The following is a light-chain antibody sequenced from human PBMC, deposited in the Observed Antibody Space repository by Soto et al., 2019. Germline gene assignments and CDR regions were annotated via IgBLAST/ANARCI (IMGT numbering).Light chain of an antibody. Sequence: EIVLTQSPGTLSMSPGERATLSCRASQSVASRNLAWYQQKPGQAPRLLIYGASSGATGIPDRFSGSGSGTDFTLTISRLEPEDFAVYYCQQYGSLPFTFGPGTKVDIK. J-gene: IGKJ3*01. CDR1: QSVASRN. CDR3: QQYGSLPFT. V-gene: IGKV3-20*01. CDR2: GAS.